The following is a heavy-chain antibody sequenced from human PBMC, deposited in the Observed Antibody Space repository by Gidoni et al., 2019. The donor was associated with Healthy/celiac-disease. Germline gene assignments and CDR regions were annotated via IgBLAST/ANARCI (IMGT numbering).Heavy chain of an antibody. CDR2: ISYDGSNK. J-gene: IGHJ4*02. Sequence: AASGFTFSSYGMHWVRQAPGKGLEWVAVISYDGSNKYYADSVKGRFTISRDNSKNMLYMQMNSLRAEDTAVYYCAKDRYSSGYSFDYWGQGTLVTVSS. V-gene: IGHV3-30*18. CDR3: AKDRYSSGYSFDY. D-gene: IGHD3-22*01. CDR1: GFTFSSYG.